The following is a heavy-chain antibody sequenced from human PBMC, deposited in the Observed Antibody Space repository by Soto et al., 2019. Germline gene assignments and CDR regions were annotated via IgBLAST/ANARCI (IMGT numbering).Heavy chain of an antibody. Sequence: GASVKVSCKASGYTFTNYGITWVRQAPGQGLEWMGWISAYNGNTNYAQKLQGRVTMTTDTSTSTAYMELRSLRSDDTAVYYCARAYSSGWMDAFDIWGQGTMVTVSS. CDR3: ARAYSSGWMDAFDI. D-gene: IGHD6-19*01. CDR2: ISAYNGNT. CDR1: GYTFTNYG. V-gene: IGHV1-18*01. J-gene: IGHJ3*02.